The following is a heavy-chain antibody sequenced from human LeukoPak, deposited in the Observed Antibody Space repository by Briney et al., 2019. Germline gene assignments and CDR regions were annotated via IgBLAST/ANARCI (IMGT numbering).Heavy chain of an antibody. CDR3: AKDDRPYCSSTSCYTDY. CDR2: INGDGTGT. CDR1: GFTFSTYW. V-gene: IGHV3-74*01. J-gene: IGHJ4*02. Sequence: PGGSLRLSCAASGFTFSTYWMHWVRQAPGKGLVWVSRINGDGTGTNYADSVKGRFTISRDNGKNTLYLQMNSLRAEDTAVYYCAKDDRPYCSSTSCYTDYWGQGTLVTVSS. D-gene: IGHD2-2*02.